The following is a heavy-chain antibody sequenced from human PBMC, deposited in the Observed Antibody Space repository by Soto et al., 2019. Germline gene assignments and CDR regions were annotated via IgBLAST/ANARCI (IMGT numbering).Heavy chain of an antibody. CDR2: INDSVGST. CDR1: GFTFSNYA. J-gene: IGHJ4*02. CDR3: ARRRDASGSYFDS. V-gene: IGHV3-23*01. D-gene: IGHD3-10*01. Sequence: PGGSLRLSCAASGFTFSNYAMSWVRQAPGKGLEWVSAINDSVGSTYSADSVKGRFTISRDNSKNTLYLQMNSLRADDTAVYYCARRRDASGSYFDSWGQGTLVTVSS.